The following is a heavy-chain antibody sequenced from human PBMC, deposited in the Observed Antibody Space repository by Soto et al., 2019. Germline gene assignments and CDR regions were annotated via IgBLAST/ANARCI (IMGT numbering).Heavy chain of an antibody. V-gene: IGHV4-59*01. J-gene: IGHJ6*03. Sequence: PSETLSLTCTVSGGSISSYYGSCIRQPPGKGLEWIGYIYYSGSTNYNPSLKSRVTISVDTSKNQFSLKLSSVTAADTAVYYCARGRPQKGGYCSSTSCYSYYYYYMDVWGKGTTVTVS. CDR3: ARGRPQKGGYCSSTSCYSYYYYYMDV. CDR1: GGSISSYY. D-gene: IGHD2-2*01. CDR2: IYYSGST.